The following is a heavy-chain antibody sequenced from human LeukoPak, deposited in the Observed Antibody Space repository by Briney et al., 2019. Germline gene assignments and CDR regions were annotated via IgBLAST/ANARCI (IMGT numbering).Heavy chain of an antibody. CDR2: ISSSSSYI. Sequence: GGSLRLSCAASGFTFSRYSMNWVRQAPGKGLECVSSISSSSSYIYYADSVKGRFTISRDNAKNSLYLQMNSLRAEDTAVYYCARGENYGDPPNDYWGQGTLVTVSS. J-gene: IGHJ4*02. D-gene: IGHD4-17*01. V-gene: IGHV3-21*01. CDR1: GFTFSRYS. CDR3: ARGENYGDPPNDY.